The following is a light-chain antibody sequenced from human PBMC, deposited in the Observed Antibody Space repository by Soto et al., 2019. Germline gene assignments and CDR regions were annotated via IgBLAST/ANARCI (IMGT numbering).Light chain of an antibody. CDR1: RSNIGSNP. Sequence: QSVLTQPPSASGAPGQRVTISCSGSRSNIGSNPVQWYLQLPGSAPKLLIYRNNERPSGVPDRFAGTKSGTSASRAISGLQSDDDADYNCATWDDGLYGPVFGGGTKLTVL. J-gene: IGLJ3*02. CDR2: RNN. CDR3: ATWDDGLYGPV. V-gene: IGLV1-44*01.